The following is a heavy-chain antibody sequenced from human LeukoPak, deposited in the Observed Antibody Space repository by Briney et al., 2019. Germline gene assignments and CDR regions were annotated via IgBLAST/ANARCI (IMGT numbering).Heavy chain of an antibody. V-gene: IGHV4-39*01. Sequence: SETLSLTCTVFGGSISSSSYYWGWIRQPPGKGLEWIGSIYYSGSTYYNPSLKSRVTISVDTSKNQFSLKLSSVTAADTALYYCARIPTTVTMYDYWGLGILVIVSS. CDR3: ARIPTTVTMYDY. CDR1: GGSISSSSYY. J-gene: IGHJ4*02. D-gene: IGHD4-11*01. CDR2: IYYSGST.